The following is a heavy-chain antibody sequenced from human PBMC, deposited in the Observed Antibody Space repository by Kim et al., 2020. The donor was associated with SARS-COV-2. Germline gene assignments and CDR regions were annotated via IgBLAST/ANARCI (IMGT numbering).Heavy chain of an antibody. CDR1: GFTFSSYW. J-gene: IGHJ6*02. CDR2: INSDGSST. D-gene: IGHD3-16*02. CDR3: ARDLSDYVWVSYRYHSGYGMDV. Sequence: GGSLRLSCAASGFTFSSYWMHWVRQAPGKGLVWVSRINSDGSSTSYADSVKGRFTISRDNAKNTLYLQMNSLRAEDTAVYYCARDLSDYVWVSYRYHSGYGMDVWGQGTTVTVSS. V-gene: IGHV3-74*01.